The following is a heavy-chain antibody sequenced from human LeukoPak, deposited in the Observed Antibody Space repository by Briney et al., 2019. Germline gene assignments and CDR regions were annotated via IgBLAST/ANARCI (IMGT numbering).Heavy chain of an antibody. CDR2: ISSSYTYI. D-gene: IGHD3-22*01. CDR1: GFTLSNYC. Sequence: GGSLRLSCSASGFTLSNYCMNWVRQAPGKGLEWVSSISSSYTYIYYADSMKGRFTISRDNARNSLYLQMSSLRADDTAVYYCARDRSEGHDSSGPLDAFDVWGQGTLVTVSS. J-gene: IGHJ3*01. CDR3: ARDRSEGHDSSGPLDAFDV. V-gene: IGHV3-21*06.